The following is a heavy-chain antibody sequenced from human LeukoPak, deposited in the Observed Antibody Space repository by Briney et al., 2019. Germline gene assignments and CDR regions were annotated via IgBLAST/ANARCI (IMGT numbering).Heavy chain of an antibody. CDR2: ISYDGSNK. D-gene: IGHD3-10*01. CDR3: ARDETYYYGSGSYPTPDY. CDR1: GFIFRRNG. V-gene: IGHV3-30*19. J-gene: IGHJ4*02. Sequence: GGSLRLSCAASGFIFRRNGMHWVRQVPGKGLEWVAVISYDGSNKYYADSVKGRFTISRDNSKNTLYLQMNSLRAEDTAVYYCARDETYYYGSGSYPTPDYWGQGTLVTVSS.